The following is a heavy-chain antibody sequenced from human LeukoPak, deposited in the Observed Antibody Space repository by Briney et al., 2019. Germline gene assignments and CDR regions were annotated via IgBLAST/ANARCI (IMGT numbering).Heavy chain of an antibody. D-gene: IGHD2-2*01. V-gene: IGHV1-2*02. CDR2: INPNSGGT. Sequence: ASVKVSCKSSGYTVTDYYMQWVRQAPGQGLEWMGWINPNSGGTNYAQKFQGRVTMTRDTSISTVYMEVSRLRSDDTAVYYCARDHCTGTGCYEGYYYGMDVWGQGTTVTVSS. CDR3: ARDHCTGTGCYEGYYYGMDV. J-gene: IGHJ6*02. CDR1: GYTVTDYY.